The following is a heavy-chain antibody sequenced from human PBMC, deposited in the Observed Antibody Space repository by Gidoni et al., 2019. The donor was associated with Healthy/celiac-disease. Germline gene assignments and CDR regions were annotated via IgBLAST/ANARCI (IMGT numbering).Heavy chain of an antibody. CDR2: IYYSGST. CDR1: GGSSSSSSYY. CDR3: ARHAEHYYDRPLGIAFDI. Sequence: QLQLQESGPGLVKPSETLSLTCTVSGGSSSSSSYYWGWIRQPPGKGLEWIGSIYYSGSTYYNPSLKSRVTISVDTSKNQFSLKLSSVTAADTAVYYCARHAEHYYDRPLGIAFDIWGQGTMVTVSS. J-gene: IGHJ3*02. V-gene: IGHV4-39*01. D-gene: IGHD3-22*01.